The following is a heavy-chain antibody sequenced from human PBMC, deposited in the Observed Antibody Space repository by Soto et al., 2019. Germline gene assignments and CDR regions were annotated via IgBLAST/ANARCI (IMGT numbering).Heavy chain of an antibody. V-gene: IGHV1-2*02. CDR2: INPNSGGT. CDR3: ARGPFWSGYTFDY. Sequence: GASVKVSSKASGYTFTSYYMHWVRQAPGQGLEWMGWINPNSGGTNYAQKFQGRVTMTRDTSISTAYMELSRLRSDDTAVYYCARGPFWSGYTFDYWGQGTLVTVSS. J-gene: IGHJ4*02. CDR1: GYTFTSYY. D-gene: IGHD3-3*01.